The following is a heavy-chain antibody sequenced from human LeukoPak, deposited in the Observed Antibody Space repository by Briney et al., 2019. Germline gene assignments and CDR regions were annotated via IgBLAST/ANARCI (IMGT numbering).Heavy chain of an antibody. CDR2: ISAYNGNT. V-gene: IGHV1-18*01. Sequence: GASVKVSCKASGGTFSSYAISWVRQAPGQGLEWMGWISAYNGNTNYAQKLQGRVTMTRDTSISTAYMELSRLRSDDTAVYYCARAASDAFDIWGQGTMVTVSS. CDR3: ARAASDAFDI. J-gene: IGHJ3*02. CDR1: GGTFSSYA.